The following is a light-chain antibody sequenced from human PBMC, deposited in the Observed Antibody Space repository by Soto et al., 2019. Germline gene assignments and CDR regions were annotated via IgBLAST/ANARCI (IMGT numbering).Light chain of an antibody. Sequence: QSVLTQPPSASGTPGQRVTISCSGSNSNVGSNTVDWYQQLPGTAPKLLIYHNNQRPSGVPDRLSGSKSGTSASLAISGLQSEDEADYYCAAWDDSLNAVVFGGGTKSPS. CDR3: AAWDDSLNAVV. J-gene: IGLJ2*01. CDR2: HNN. V-gene: IGLV1-44*01. CDR1: NSNVGSNT.